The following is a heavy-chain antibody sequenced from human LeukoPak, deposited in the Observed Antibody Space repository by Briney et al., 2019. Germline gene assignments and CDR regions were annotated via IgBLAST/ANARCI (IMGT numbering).Heavy chain of an antibody. J-gene: IGHJ4*02. Sequence: SQTLSLTCTVSGGSISSGSYYWSWIRQPAGKGLEWIGRIYTSGSTNYNPSLKSRVTISVDTSKNQFSLKLSSVTAADTAVYYCARESDKLLPFDYWGQGTLVTVSS. V-gene: IGHV4-61*02. D-gene: IGHD2-15*01. CDR2: IYTSGST. CDR1: GGSISSGSYY. CDR3: ARESDKLLPFDY.